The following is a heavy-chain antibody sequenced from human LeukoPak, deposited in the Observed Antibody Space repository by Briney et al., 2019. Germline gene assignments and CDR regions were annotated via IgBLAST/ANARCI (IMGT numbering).Heavy chain of an antibody. CDR1: GFTFSSYW. J-gene: IGHJ4*02. CDR2: IKQDGSEK. Sequence: PGGSLRLSCAASGFTFSSYWMSWVRQAPGKGLEWVANIKQDGSEKYYVDSVKGRFTISRDNAKNSLYLQMNSLRAEDTAVYYCARDRGYSYGPYYFDYWGQGTLVTVSS. D-gene: IGHD5-18*01. V-gene: IGHV3-7*01. CDR3: ARDRGYSYGPYYFDY.